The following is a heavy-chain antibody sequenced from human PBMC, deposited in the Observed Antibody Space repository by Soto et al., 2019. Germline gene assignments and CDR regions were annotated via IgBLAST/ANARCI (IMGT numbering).Heavy chain of an antibody. CDR3: ARDAVDQDQEYIGGYDYCNMDV. CDR1: GGSVNRGNYY. D-gene: IGHD5-18*01. J-gene: IGHJ6*02. CDR2: IYYTGTT. Sequence: SETLSLTCTVSGGSVNRGNYYWSWIRQPPGKGLEWIGYIYYTGTTNYNPSLKSRVTISLDTSKNQFSLELSSVTAADTAVYYWARDAVDQDQEYIGGYDYCNMDVWGQGTTDTVSS. V-gene: IGHV4-61*01.